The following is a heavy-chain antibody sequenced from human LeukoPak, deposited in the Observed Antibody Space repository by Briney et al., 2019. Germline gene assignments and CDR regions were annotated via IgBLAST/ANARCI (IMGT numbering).Heavy chain of an antibody. J-gene: IGHJ4*02. CDR3: ARDLVSPGYFDY. CDR2: ISAYSGNT. V-gene: IGHV1-18*01. D-gene: IGHD2-2*01. Sequence: APVKVSCKASGYTFTSYGISWVRQAPGQGLEWMGWISAYSGNTNYAQKLQGRVTMTTDTSTSTAYMELRSLRSDDTAVYYCARDLVSPGYFDYWGQGTLVTVSS. CDR1: GYTFTSYG.